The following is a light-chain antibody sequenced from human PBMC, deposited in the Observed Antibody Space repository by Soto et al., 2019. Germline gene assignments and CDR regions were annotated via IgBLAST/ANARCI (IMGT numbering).Light chain of an antibody. CDR1: QNIRGNE. V-gene: IGKV3-20*01. Sequence: EVVLMQSPGALSLSPGEGVTLSCRASQNIRGNELAWYRQKRGQAPRLLMYGGSTRADGIPDRFSGRGTGTNFTLTISRLEPEDSAVYYCQDYGTSHPWTFGQGTKLEIK. J-gene: IGKJ1*01. CDR2: GGS. CDR3: QDYGTSHPWT.